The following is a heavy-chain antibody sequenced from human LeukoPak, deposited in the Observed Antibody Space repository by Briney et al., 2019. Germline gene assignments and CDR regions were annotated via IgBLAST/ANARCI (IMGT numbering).Heavy chain of an antibody. CDR3: ATARQYDDFAGYPWYYGLDV. D-gene: IGHD3/OR15-3a*01. CDR2: LDPEDGAT. J-gene: IGHJ6*02. V-gene: IGHV1-24*01. Sequence: ASVKVSCKVSGDTLIELAIHWVRQAPGKGFEWMGGLDPEDGATMYAQKFEGRVSMTEDTTTDTAYMELSSVRSEDTAVYYCATARQYDDFAGYPWYYGLDVWGQGTTVTVSS. CDR1: GDTLIELA.